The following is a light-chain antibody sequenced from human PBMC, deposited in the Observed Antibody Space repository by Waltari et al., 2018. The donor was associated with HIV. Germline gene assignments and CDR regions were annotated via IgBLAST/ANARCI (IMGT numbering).Light chain of an antibody. V-gene: IGKV1-9*01. Sequence: DIQLTQSPSFVSASVGDRVTITCRASQGVSSYIAWYQPKPGKAPNLLVFDASTLESGVPSRFSGSASGTDFTLTISSLQPEDLATYYCQELFTFGPGTKVEIK. CDR1: QGVSSY. CDR3: QELFT. J-gene: IGKJ3*01. CDR2: DAS.